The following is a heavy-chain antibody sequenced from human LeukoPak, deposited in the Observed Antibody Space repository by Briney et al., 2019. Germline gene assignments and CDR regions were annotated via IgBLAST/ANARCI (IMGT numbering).Heavy chain of an antibody. Sequence: ASVKVSCKASGYTFTSYGISWVRQAPGQGLEGMGWISAYNGNTNYAQKLQGRVTMTKDTSTSTAYMELRSLRSDDTAVYYCARGGDYYDGSGYSRLGYWGQGTLVTVSS. D-gene: IGHD3-22*01. CDR2: ISAYNGNT. CDR3: ARGGDYYDGSGYSRLGY. J-gene: IGHJ4*02. CDR1: GYTFTSYG. V-gene: IGHV1-18*01.